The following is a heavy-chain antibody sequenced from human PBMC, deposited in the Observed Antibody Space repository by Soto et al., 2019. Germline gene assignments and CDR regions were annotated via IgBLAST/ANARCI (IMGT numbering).Heavy chain of an antibody. CDR3: TTGVMITFGGVIVPTNLDY. V-gene: IGHV3-15*01. D-gene: IGHD3-16*02. Sequence: GGSLRLSCAASGFTFSSYAMHWVRQAPGKGLEWVGRIKSKTDGGTTDYAAPVKGRFTISRDDSKNTLYLQMNSLKTEDTAVYYCTTGVMITFGGVIVPTNLDYWGQGTLVTVSS. CDR2: IKSKTDGGTT. CDR1: GFTFSSYA. J-gene: IGHJ4*02.